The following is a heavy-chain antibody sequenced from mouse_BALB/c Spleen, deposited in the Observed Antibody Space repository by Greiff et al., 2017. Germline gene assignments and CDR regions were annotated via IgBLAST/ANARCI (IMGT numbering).Heavy chain of an antibody. V-gene: IGHV3-6*02. D-gene: IGHD1-1*01. J-gene: IGHJ4*01. Sequence: VQLKESGPGLVKPSQSLSLTCSVTGYSITSGYYWNWIRQFPGNKLEWMGYISYDGSNNYNPSLKNRISITRDTSKNQFFLKLNSVTTEDTATYYCATRGSSYFYAMDYWGQGTSVTVSS. CDR3: ATRGSSYFYAMDY. CDR2: ISYDGSN. CDR1: GYSITSGYY.